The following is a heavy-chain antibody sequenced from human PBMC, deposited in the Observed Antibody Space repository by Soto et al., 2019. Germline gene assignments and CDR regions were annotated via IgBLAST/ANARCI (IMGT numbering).Heavy chain of an antibody. D-gene: IGHD4-17*01. CDR3: ARRHEYGRTSDAFDM. Sequence: QVQLVQSGAEVKKPGSSVKVSCKASGGTFSSSSINWVRQAPGQRSEWMGNILPIFGTANYAQKFQDRVTSTPDKSTNTAYRELRSLLSEDTAVYYCARRHEYGRTSDAFDMWGQGTVVTVSS. CDR2: ILPIFGTA. J-gene: IGHJ3*02. CDR1: GGTFSSSS. V-gene: IGHV1-69*14.